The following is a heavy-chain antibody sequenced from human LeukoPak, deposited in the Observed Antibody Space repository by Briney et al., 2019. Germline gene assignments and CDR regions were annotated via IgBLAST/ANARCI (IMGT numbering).Heavy chain of an antibody. CDR3: ARAPWYYDYVWGSYRQFDY. Sequence: ASVKVSCKASGYTFTSYGISWVRQAPGQGLEWMGWISAYNGNTNYAQKLQGRVTMTTDTSTSTAYMELRSLRSDDTAVYYCARAPWYYDYVWGSYRQFDYWGQGTLVTVSS. CDR2: ISAYNGNT. J-gene: IGHJ4*02. V-gene: IGHV1-18*04. CDR1: GYTFTSYG. D-gene: IGHD3-16*02.